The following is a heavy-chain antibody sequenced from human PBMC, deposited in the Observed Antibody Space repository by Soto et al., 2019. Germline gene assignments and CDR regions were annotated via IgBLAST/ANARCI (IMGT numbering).Heavy chain of an antibody. V-gene: IGHV2-5*02. J-gene: IGHJ4*02. CDR3: AHSRKSYYDILTGYNY. CDR1: GFSLSTSGVG. Sequence: QITLKESGPPLVKPTQTLTLTCTFSGFSLSTSGVGVAWIRQPPGKALEWLALIYWDDDKRYSPSLKSRLTITKDTSKHQVVLTMTNMDPGDTATYYCAHSRKSYYDILTGYNYWGQGTLVTVSS. D-gene: IGHD3-9*01. CDR2: IYWDDDK.